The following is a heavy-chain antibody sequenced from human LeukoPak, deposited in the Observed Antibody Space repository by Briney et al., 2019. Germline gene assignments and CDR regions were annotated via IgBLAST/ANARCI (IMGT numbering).Heavy chain of an antibody. Sequence: GGSLRLSCAASGFTFSRHWMHWVRQAPGKGLVWVSRINSDGSSTSYADAVKGRFTISRDNAKNTAYLQMNSLRAEDTAVYYCARVQGHPPNGLDIWGQGTMVTVSS. CDR3: ARVQGHPPNGLDI. CDR1: GFTFSRHW. CDR2: INSDGSST. V-gene: IGHV3-74*01. D-gene: IGHD2-8*01. J-gene: IGHJ3*02.